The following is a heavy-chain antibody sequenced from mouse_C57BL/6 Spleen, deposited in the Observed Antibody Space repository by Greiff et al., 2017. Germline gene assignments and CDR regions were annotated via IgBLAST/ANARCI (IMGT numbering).Heavy chain of an antibody. V-gene: IGHV14-3*01. J-gene: IGHJ4*01. Sequence: EVQLQQSVAELVRPGASVKLSCTASGFNIKNTYMHWVKQRPEQGLEWIGRIDPANGNTKYAPKFQGKATLTADTSSNTAYLQLSSLTSEDTAIYYCARWGSYAMDYWGQGTSVTGSS. CDR1: GFNIKNTY. CDR3: ARWGSYAMDY. CDR2: IDPANGNT.